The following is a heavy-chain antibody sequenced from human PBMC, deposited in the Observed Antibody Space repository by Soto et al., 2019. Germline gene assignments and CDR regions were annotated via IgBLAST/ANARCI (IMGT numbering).Heavy chain of an antibody. V-gene: IGHV1-8*01. J-gene: IGHJ4*02. CDR2: MNPNSGNT. D-gene: IGHD2-2*01. CDR1: GYTFTSYD. Sequence: ASVKVSCKASGYTFTSYDINWVRQATGQGLEWMGWMNPNSGNTGYAQKFQGRVTMTRKTSISTAYMELSSLRSEDTAVYYCARADRWRAGPAAMGYWGQGTLVTVSS. CDR3: ARADRWRAGPAAMGY.